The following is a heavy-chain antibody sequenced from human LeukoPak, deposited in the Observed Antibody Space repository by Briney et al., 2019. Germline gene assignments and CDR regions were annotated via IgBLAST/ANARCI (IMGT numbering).Heavy chain of an antibody. V-gene: IGHV4-59*01. Sequence: PSETLSLTCTVSGGSISSYYWSWIRQPPGKGLEWIGYIYYSGSTNYNPSLKSRVTISVDTSKNQFSLKLSSVTAADTAVYYCARDHFGAAAGTYWGQGTLVTVSS. D-gene: IGHD6-13*01. CDR2: IYYSGST. CDR1: GGSISSYY. J-gene: IGHJ4*02. CDR3: ARDHFGAAAGTY.